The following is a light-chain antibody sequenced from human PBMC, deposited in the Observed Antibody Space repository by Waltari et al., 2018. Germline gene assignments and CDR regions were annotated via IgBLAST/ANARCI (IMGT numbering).Light chain of an antibody. CDR3: AAWDDSLTYV. Sequence: QSVLTQPPSASGTPGQRVTISCSGSTSGIGGNTVFWYQQLPGTAPKLPTHGNVQRPPGVPDRFSGFKSGTSASLAISGLQSEDEGEYFCAAWDDSLTYVFGTGTKVTVL. CDR1: TSGIGGNT. J-gene: IGLJ1*01. V-gene: IGLV1-44*01. CDR2: GNV.